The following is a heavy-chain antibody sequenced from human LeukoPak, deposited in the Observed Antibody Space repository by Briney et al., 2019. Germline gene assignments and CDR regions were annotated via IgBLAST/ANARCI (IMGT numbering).Heavy chain of an antibody. CDR3: AYMRGLYYGIDY. CDR2: ISGSDGST. J-gene: IGHJ4*02. CDR1: GFTFSSYA. V-gene: IGHV3-23*01. Sequence: GGSLRLSCAASGFTFSSYAMSWVRQAPGKGLEWVSSISGSDGSTYYADSVKGRFTISRDNSKNTLYLQMNSLRAEDTAVYYCAYMRGLYYGIDYWGQGTLVTVSS. D-gene: IGHD3-10*01.